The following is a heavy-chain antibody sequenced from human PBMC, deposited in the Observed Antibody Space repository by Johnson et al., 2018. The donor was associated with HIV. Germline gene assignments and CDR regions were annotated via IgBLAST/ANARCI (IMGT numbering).Heavy chain of an antibody. V-gene: IGHV3-23*04. J-gene: IGHJ3*02. CDR3: ATVVTADLTHGTRGAFDI. Sequence: VQLVESGGGVVRPGGSLRLSCAASGFTFSSYAMSWVRQAPGKGLEWVSAISGSGGSTYYADYVKGRFTISRDNSKNTLYLQMNSLRAEDTALYYCATVVTADLTHGTRGAFDIWGQGTMVTVSS. CDR2: ISGSGGST. D-gene: IGHD4-23*01. CDR1: GFTFSSYA.